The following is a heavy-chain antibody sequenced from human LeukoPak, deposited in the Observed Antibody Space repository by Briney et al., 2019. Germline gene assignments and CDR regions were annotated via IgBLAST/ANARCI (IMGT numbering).Heavy chain of an antibody. D-gene: IGHD6-19*01. CDR2: ISAYNGNT. Sequence: ASVKVSCKASGYTFTSYGISWVRQAPGQGLEWMGWISAYNGNTNYAQKLQGRVTMPTDTSTSTAYMELRSLRSDDTAVYYCARAQYSSGWYSTIDYWGQGTLVTVSS. J-gene: IGHJ4*02. CDR3: ARAQYSSGWYSTIDY. V-gene: IGHV1-18*01. CDR1: GYTFTSYG.